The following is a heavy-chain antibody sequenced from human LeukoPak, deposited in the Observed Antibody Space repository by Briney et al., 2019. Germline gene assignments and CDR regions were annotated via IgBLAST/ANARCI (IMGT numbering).Heavy chain of an antibody. V-gene: IGHV3-20*04. D-gene: IGHD2-15*01. CDR2: ISWNGGST. Sequence: PGGSLRLSCEVSGFTFSSYHMNWVRQAPGKGLEWVSYISWNGGSTSYADSVKGRFTIARDNADKSLHLQMNSLRAEDTALYYCARKFGDSCFNWGQGTLVTVSS. CDR3: ARKFGDSCFN. J-gene: IGHJ4*02. CDR1: GFTFSSYH.